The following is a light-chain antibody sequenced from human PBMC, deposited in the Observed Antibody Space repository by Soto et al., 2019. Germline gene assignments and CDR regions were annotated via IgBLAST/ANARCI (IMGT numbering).Light chain of an antibody. V-gene: IGKV1-39*01. Sequence: DIQMTQSPSSVSASVGDRITITCRASQNIETYLNWYQVKPGKAPKLLLSVAPGFQGEVPSYFSGSGSGTDFTLTISSLQPVDFATYYCKQSYSSPRTFGQGTKVDIK. CDR1: QNIETY. CDR3: KQSYSSPRT. CDR2: VAP. J-gene: IGKJ1*01.